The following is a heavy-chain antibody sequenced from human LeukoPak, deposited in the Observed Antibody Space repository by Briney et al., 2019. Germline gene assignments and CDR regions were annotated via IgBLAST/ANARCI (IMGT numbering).Heavy chain of an antibody. CDR3: AKAPVTSCRGAYCYPFDY. V-gene: IGHV3-48*03. CDR1: GFTFSSYE. J-gene: IGHJ4*02. CDR2: ISSSGSTI. D-gene: IGHD2-21*01. Sequence: GGSLRLSCAASGFTFSSYEMNWVRQAPRKGQEWVSYISSSGSTIYYADSAKGRFTISRDNAKNSLYLQMNSLRAEDAAVYYCAKAPVTSCRGAYCYPFDYWGQGTLVTVSS.